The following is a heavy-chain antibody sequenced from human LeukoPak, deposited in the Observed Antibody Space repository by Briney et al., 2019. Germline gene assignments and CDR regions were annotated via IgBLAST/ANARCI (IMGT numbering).Heavy chain of an antibody. CDR1: GFTVSNNY. Sequence: PGGSLRLPCAASGFTVSNNYMSWVRQAPRKGLEWVSVIYSGGSTYYADSVKGRFTISRDNSKNTLYLQMNSLRAEDTAVYYCARIYSGSYSDYWGQGTLVTVSS. CDR2: IYSGGST. V-gene: IGHV3-53*01. D-gene: IGHD1-26*01. CDR3: ARIYSGSYSDY. J-gene: IGHJ4*02.